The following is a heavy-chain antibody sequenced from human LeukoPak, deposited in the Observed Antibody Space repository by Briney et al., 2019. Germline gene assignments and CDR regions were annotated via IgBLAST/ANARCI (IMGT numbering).Heavy chain of an antibody. V-gene: IGHV3-23*01. D-gene: IGHD6-13*01. CDR3: AKDGGEIAAAGTGYYGMDV. Sequence: PGGSLRLSCAASGFTFSSYAMSWVRQAPGKGLEWVSAISGSGGSTYYADSVKGRFTISRDNSKNTLYLQMNSLRAEDTAVYYCAKDGGEIAAAGTGYYGMDVWGQGTTVTVSS. CDR1: GFTFSSYA. J-gene: IGHJ6*02. CDR2: ISGSGGST.